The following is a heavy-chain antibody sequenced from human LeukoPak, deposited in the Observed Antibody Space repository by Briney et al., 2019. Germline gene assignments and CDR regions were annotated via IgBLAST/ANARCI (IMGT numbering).Heavy chain of an antibody. CDR3: ASIRYFDWLLDYYGMDV. Sequence: SETLSLTCAVYGGSFSGYYWSWIRQPPGKGLEWIGEINHSGSTNYNPSLKSRVTISVDTSKNQFSLKLSSVTAADTAVYYCASIRYFDWLLDYYGMDVWGQGTTVTVSS. V-gene: IGHV4-34*01. J-gene: IGHJ6*02. D-gene: IGHD3-9*01. CDR2: INHSGST. CDR1: GGSFSGYY.